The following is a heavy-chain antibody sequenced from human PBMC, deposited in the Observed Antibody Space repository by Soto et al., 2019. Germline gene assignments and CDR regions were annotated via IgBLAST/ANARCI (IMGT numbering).Heavy chain of an antibody. V-gene: IGHV3-48*01. D-gene: IGHD5-18*01. CDR1: GFTFSSYS. CDR3: ARDRPGYSYGLDD. J-gene: IGHJ4*02. CDR2: ISSSSSTI. Sequence: EVQLVESGGGLVQPGGSLRLSCAASGFTFSSYSMNWVRQAPGKGLEWVSYISSSSSTIYYADSVKGRFTISRDNAKNSLYLQMNSLRAEDTAGYYCARDRPGYSYGLDDWGQGTLVTVSS.